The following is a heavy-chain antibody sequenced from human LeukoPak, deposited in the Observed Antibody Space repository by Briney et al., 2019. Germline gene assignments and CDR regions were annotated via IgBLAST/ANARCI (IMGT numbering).Heavy chain of an antibody. CDR3: ARRWNYRRNYYIDV. D-gene: IGHD1-7*01. V-gene: IGHV4-34*01. CDR1: GGSFSNYY. Sequence: SETLSLTCAVYGGSFSNYYWSWIRQSPGKGLEWIGEINDSETINYDPSLMSRVTISVDKSKNQFSLKLSSVTAADTAVYYCARRWNYRRNYYIDVWGKGATVSDPS. CDR2: INDSETI. J-gene: IGHJ6*03.